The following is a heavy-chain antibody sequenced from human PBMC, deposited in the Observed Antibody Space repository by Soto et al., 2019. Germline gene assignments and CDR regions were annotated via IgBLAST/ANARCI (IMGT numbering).Heavy chain of an antibody. D-gene: IGHD3-22*01. CDR1: GGTFSSYA. J-gene: IGHJ3*02. V-gene: IGHV1-69*01. CDR3: ARGVAYYYDSSGANDAFDI. CDR2: IIPIFGTA. Sequence: QVQLVQSGVEVKKPGSSVKVSCKASGGTFSSYAISWVRQAPGQGLEWMGGIIPIFGTANYAQKFQGRVTITADESTSTAYMELSSLRSEDTAVYYCARGVAYYYDSSGANDAFDIWGQGTMVTVSS.